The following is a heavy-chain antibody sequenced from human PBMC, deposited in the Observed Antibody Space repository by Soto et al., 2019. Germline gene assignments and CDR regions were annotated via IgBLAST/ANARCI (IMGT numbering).Heavy chain of an antibody. V-gene: IGHV4-39*01. CDR3: ARTKPLYSSGCYSDYFDY. CDR1: GGSISSSSYY. Sequence: PSETLSLTCTVSGGSISSSSYYWGWIRQPPGKGLEWIGSIYYSGSTYYNPSLKSRVTISVDTSKNQFSLKLTSVTAADTAVYYCARTKPLYSSGCYSDYFDYWSQGTLVTVSA. CDR2: IYYSGST. D-gene: IGHD6-19*01. J-gene: IGHJ4*02.